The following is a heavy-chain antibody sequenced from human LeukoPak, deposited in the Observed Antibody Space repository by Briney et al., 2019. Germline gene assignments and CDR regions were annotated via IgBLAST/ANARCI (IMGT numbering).Heavy chain of an antibody. Sequence: PSETLSLTCTASGDSISNSDYYRGWIRQPPGKGLEWIGDIYYRGSTYYNPSLKSRVSISIDTSKNQFSLRLNSVTAADTAVYYCARREGRQWFHFDSWGQGTLVTVSS. CDR2: IYYRGST. J-gene: IGHJ4*02. D-gene: IGHD4/OR15-4a*01. CDR1: GDSISNSDYY. V-gene: IGHV4-39*01. CDR3: ARREGRQWFHFDS.